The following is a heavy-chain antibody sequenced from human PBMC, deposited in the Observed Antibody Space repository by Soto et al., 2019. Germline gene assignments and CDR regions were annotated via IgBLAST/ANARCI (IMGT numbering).Heavy chain of an antibody. V-gene: IGHV1-18*01. Sequence: ASVKVSCKASGYTFTSYGISWVRQAPGQGLERMGWISAYNGNTNYAQKLQGRVTMTTDTSTSTAYMELRSLRSDDTAVYYCARARGYSGYESLDYWGQGTLVTVSS. D-gene: IGHD5-12*01. CDR2: ISAYNGNT. CDR3: ARARGYSGYESLDY. CDR1: GYTFTSYG. J-gene: IGHJ4*02.